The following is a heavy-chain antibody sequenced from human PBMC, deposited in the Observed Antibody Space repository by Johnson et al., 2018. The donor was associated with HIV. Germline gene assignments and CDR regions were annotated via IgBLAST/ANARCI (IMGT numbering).Heavy chain of an antibody. J-gene: IGHJ3*02. D-gene: IGHD4-11*01. CDR1: GFTFSSSG. Sequence: QVQLVESGGGVVQPGRSLRLSCAASGFTFSSSGMHWVRRATGKGLEWVAVISYDGSNKYYADSVKGRFTVSRDNSKNTLYLQMNSLRAEDTAVYYCARIDYSNYEEAFDIWGQGTMVTVSS. CDR3: ARIDYSNYEEAFDI. V-gene: IGHV3-30*03. CDR2: ISYDGSNK.